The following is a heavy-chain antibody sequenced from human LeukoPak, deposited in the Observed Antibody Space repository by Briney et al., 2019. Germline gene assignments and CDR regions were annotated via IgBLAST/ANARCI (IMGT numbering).Heavy chain of an antibody. J-gene: IGHJ6*02. CDR3: ARPLNLHVNGADV. CDR2: ISSSSSYI. D-gene: IGHD4-11*01. CDR1: GFTFSSYS. V-gene: IGHV3-21*01. Sequence: GGSLRLSCAASGFTFSSYSMNWVRQAPGKGLEWVSSISSSSSYIYYADSVKGRLTISRDNAKNSLYLQMNSLRAEDTAVYYCARPLNLHVNGADVWGQGTTVTVSS.